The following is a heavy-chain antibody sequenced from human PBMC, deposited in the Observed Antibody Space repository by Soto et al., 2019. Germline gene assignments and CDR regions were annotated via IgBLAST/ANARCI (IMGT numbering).Heavy chain of an antibody. J-gene: IGHJ4*02. CDR2: INHSGAT. CDR3: ARGGGGTASFDS. CDR1: GGSFSGYY. Sequence: LSLTCAGNGGSFSGYYWSWIRQPPGKGLECIGYINHSGATNYNPSLKSRVSISVDTSKNHFSLKLSSVTAADTAVYYCARGGGGTASFDSWGQGTLVTVSS. D-gene: IGHD5-18*01. V-gene: IGHV4-34*01.